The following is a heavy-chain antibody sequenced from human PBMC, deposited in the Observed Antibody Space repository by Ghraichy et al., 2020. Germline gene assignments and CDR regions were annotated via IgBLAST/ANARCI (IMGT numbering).Heavy chain of an antibody. D-gene: IGHD1-26*01. CDR2: ISYGGNNK. V-gene: IGHV3-30*04. CDR3: ARYSGSYSYFDY. J-gene: IGHJ4*02. CDR1: GFTFSIYA. Sequence: GSLRLSCAASGFTFSIYAIHWVRQAPGEGLEWVALISYGGNNKYYADSVKGRFTISRDISKNTLYLQMNSLRAEDTAVYYCARYSGSYSYFDYWGQGTMVTVSS.